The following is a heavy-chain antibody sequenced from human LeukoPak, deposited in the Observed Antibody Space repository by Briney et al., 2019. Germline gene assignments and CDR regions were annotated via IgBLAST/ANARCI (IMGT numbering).Heavy chain of an antibody. Sequence: GGSLRLSCAASGFTVSSNYMSWVRQAPGKGLEWVSFTHSDGSTYYADSVKGRFTISRDNSRNTLDVQMNSLRAEDNAVYYCSRDHVVVILPPVRGVKRTVNYYYGMDVWGRGTTVTVSS. CDR1: GFTVSSNY. J-gene: IGHJ6*02. CDR3: SRDHVVVILPPVRGVKRTVNYYYGMDV. V-gene: IGHV3-53*01. CDR2: THSDGST. D-gene: IGHD3-10*01.